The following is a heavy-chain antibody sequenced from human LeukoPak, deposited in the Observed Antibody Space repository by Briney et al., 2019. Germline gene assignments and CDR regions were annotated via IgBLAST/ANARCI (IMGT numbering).Heavy chain of an antibody. CDR1: GGSFSGYY. CDR2: INHSGST. V-gene: IGHV4-34*01. J-gene: IGHJ4*02. CDR3: ARSRAAGTNYFDY. Sequence: PSETLSLTCAVYGGSFSGYYWSWIRQPPGKGLEWIGEINHSGSTNYNPSLKSRVTISVDTSKNQFSLKLSSVTAADTAVYYCARSRAAGTNYFDYGGQGTLVTVSS. D-gene: IGHD6-13*01.